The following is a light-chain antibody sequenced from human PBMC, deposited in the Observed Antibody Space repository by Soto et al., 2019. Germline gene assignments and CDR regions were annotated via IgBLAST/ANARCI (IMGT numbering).Light chain of an antibody. V-gene: IGKV1-6*01. CDR3: LQDYNYPRT. CDR1: QGIRND. Sequence: ALQLTQSPSSLSASVGDRVTITCRASQGIRNDLGWYQQKPGKAPKLLIYAASSLQSGVPSRFSGSGSGTDFTLTISSLQPEDFATYYCLQDYNYPRTVGQGTKVDIK. CDR2: AAS. J-gene: IGKJ1*01.